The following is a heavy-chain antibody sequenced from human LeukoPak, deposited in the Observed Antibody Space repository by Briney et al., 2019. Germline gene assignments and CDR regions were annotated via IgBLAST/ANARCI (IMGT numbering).Heavy chain of an antibody. CDR1: GYSISSGYY. CDR2: IYHSGST. CDR3: ARVAPYCSSTSCYRSYYYMDV. V-gene: IGHV4-38-2*02. Sequence: SETLSLTCTVSGYSISSGYYWGWIRQPPGKGLEWIGSIYHSGSTYYNPSLKSRVTISVDTSKNQFSLKLSSVTAADTAVYYCARVAPYCSSTSCYRSYYYMDVWGKGTTVTVSS. D-gene: IGHD2-2*02. J-gene: IGHJ6*03.